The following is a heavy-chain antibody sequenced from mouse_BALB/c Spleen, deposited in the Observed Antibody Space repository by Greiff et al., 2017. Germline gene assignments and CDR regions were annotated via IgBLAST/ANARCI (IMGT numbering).Heavy chain of an antibody. CDR1: GFSLTSYG. Sequence: VKVVESGPGLVQPSQSLSITCTVSGFSLTSYGVHWVRQSPGKGLEWLGVIWSGGSTDYNAAFISRLSISKDNSKSQVFFKMNSLQANDTAIYYCARLSFAYWGQGTLVTVSA. CDR2: IWSGGST. J-gene: IGHJ3*01. V-gene: IGHV2-2*02. CDR3: ARLSFAY.